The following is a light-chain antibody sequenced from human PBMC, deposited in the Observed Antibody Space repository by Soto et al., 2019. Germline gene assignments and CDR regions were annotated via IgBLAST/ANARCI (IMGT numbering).Light chain of an antibody. CDR2: DAS. Sequence: QVPRPPWYLPASVGVIVSRICQASQNINNYLNWYQQKPGRDPKILIYDASNLEAGVHSRFRGSGSATDSTSTIRRLQPEDIATYDCKHYENLPTFGQGTRLEI. CDR3: KHYENLPT. CDR1: QNINNY. J-gene: IGKJ5*01. V-gene: IGKV1-33*01.